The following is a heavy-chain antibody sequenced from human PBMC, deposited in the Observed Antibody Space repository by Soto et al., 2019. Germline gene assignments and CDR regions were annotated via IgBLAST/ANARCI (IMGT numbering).Heavy chain of an antibody. CDR1: GYSFTSYW. Sequence: GESLKISCKASGYSFTSYWIGWVRQTPGKGLEWMGIFYPGDSETRYSPSFQGQVTISADKSISTAYLQWSSLRASDTAIYFCARQHITRVRGVSSTGMDVWGQGTTVTDSS. CDR2: FYPGDSET. D-gene: IGHD3-10*01. V-gene: IGHV5-51*01. CDR3: ARQHITRVRGVSSTGMDV. J-gene: IGHJ6*02.